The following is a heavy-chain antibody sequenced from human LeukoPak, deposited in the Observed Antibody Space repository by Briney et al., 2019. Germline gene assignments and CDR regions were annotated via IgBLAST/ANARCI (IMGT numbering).Heavy chain of an antibody. J-gene: IGHJ4*02. CDR1: GYTFTSYG. Sequence: GASVKVSCKASGYTFTSYGSSWVRQAPGQGLEWMGWISAYNGNTNYAQKLQGRVTMTTDTSTSTAYMELRSLRSDDTAVYYCARDLGKERIAVAQDFGEWGQGTLVTVSS. D-gene: IGHD6-19*01. CDR3: ARDLGKERIAVAQDFGE. CDR2: ISAYNGNT. V-gene: IGHV1-18*01.